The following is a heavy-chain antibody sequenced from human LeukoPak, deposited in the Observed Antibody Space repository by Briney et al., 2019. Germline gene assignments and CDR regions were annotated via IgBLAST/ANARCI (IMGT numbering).Heavy chain of an antibody. D-gene: IGHD2-2*01. Sequence: GGSLRLSCAASGFTFSSYSMNWVRQAPGKGLEWVGRIKSKTDGGTTDYAAPVKGRFTISRDDSKDTLYLQMNSLKTEDTAVYYCTTVVVPSPFDYWGQGTLVTVSS. J-gene: IGHJ4*02. CDR3: TTVVVPSPFDY. V-gene: IGHV3-15*01. CDR2: IKSKTDGGTT. CDR1: GFTFSSYS.